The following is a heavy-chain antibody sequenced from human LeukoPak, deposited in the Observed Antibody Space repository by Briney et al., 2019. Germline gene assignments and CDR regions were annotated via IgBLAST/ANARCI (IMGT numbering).Heavy chain of an antibody. CDR1: GYTFTGYY. J-gene: IGHJ4*02. V-gene: IGHV1-2*02. D-gene: IGHD3-16*02. Sequence: GASVKVSCKASGYTFTGYYMHWVRQAPGQGLEWMGWINPNSGGTNYAQKFQGRVTMTRDTSISTAYMELSRLRSDDTAVYYCASGFGITFGGVIVSLDYWGQGTLVTVFS. CDR2: INPNSGGT. CDR3: ASGFGITFGGVIVSLDY.